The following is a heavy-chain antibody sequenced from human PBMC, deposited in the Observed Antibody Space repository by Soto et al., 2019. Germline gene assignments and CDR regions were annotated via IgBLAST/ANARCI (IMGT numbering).Heavy chain of an antibody. D-gene: IGHD4-17*01. CDR1: GFTFSRYW. Sequence: GGSVRLSCAASGFTFSRYWMSWVRQAPGRGLEWVANIRQDGSEKYYVDSVKGRFTMSKDNVRNSLYLQMNSLRAEDTAVYYCARVRYGGNSYYFDYWGQGTLVTVSS. CDR2: IRQDGSEK. CDR3: ARVRYGGNSYYFDY. V-gene: IGHV3-7*01. J-gene: IGHJ4*02.